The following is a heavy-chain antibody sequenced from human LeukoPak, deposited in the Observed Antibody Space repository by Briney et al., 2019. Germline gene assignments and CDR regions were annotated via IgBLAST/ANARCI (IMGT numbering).Heavy chain of an antibody. J-gene: IGHJ4*02. Sequence: ASVKVSCKASGYTFTSYSMHWVRQAPGQRLEWMGWINTGNGDTKYSQNFQGRVTITSDTYANTVYMDLSSLRSEDTAVYYCAKDPCITASITCSFDYWGQGTLVTVSS. V-gene: IGHV1-3*04. CDR3: AKDPCITASITCSFDY. D-gene: IGHD6-13*01. CDR1: GYTFTSYS. CDR2: INTGNGDT.